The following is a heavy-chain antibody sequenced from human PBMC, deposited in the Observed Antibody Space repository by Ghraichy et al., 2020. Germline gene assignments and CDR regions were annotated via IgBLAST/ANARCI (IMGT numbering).Heavy chain of an antibody. CDR3: AGSTSSLNWFDP. CDR1: GGSISNYH. D-gene: IGHD6-6*01. Sequence: SETLSLTCTVSGGSISNYHWSWIRQPAGKGLEWIGRISTSGSTDYNPSLKSRVTMSVDTSKNQFSLKLTSVTAADTAVYYCAGSTSSLNWFDPWGPGTLVTVSS. CDR2: ISTSGST. V-gene: IGHV4-4*07. J-gene: IGHJ5*02.